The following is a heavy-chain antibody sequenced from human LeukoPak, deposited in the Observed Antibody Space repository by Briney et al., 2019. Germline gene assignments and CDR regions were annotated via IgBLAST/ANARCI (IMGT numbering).Heavy chain of an antibody. CDR3: ARDPQGVTLVRGVFIVGFMDV. V-gene: IGHV3-7*01. J-gene: IGHJ6*04. D-gene: IGHD3-10*01. Sequence: PGGPLRLSCAASRFTFGSYWMSWVRQAPGKGLEWVANIKQDGSEKYYVDSVKGRFTISRDNAKNSLYLQMNSLRAEDTAVYYCARDPQGVTLVRGVFIVGFMDVWGKGTTVTISS. CDR1: RFTFGSYW. CDR2: IKQDGSEK.